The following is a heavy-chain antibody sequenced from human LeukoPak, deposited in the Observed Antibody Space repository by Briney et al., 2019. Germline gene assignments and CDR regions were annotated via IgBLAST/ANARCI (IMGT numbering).Heavy chain of an antibody. V-gene: IGHV3-74*01. D-gene: IGHD3-16*02. CDR2: INSDGSST. CDR3: ARGGFQYYDSVWGSYRYTGVSDY. CDR1: GFTFSSYW. J-gene: IGHJ4*02. Sequence: GGSLRLSCAASGFTFSSYWMHWVRQAPGKGLVWVSRINSDGSSTSYADSVKGRFTISRDNAKNTLYLQMNSLRAEDTAVYYCARGGFQYYDSVWGSYRYTGVSDYWGQGTLVTVSS.